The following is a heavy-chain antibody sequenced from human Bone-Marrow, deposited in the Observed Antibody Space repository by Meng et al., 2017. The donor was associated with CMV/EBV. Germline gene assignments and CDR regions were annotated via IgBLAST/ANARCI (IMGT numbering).Heavy chain of an antibody. CDR2: IYYSGST. CDR1: GGSISSSTYY. V-gene: IGHV4-39*07. J-gene: IGHJ6*02. D-gene: IGHD3-3*01. Sequence: SETLSLTCTVSGGSISSSTYYWGWIRQPPGKGLEWIGSIYYSGSTYYNPSLKSRLTISVDMSKNQFSLQLTSVTAADTAVYYCARESITIFGVVSLGMDVWGQGTTVTVSS. CDR3: ARESITIFGVVSLGMDV.